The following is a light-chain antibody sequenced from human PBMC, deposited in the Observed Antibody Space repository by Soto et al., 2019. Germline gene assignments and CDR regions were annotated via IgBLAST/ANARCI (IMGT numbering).Light chain of an antibody. V-gene: IGKV3-15*01. Sequence: EIVMTQSPATLSVSPGERATLSCRASQSVSSNLGWYQQKPGQAPRLLVYDASARATGIPARFSGSGSGTESTLTISSLQSEDFAVYYCQQYNNWPPPLTFGGGTKVEIK. CDR2: DAS. CDR3: QQYNNWPPPLT. CDR1: QSVSSN. J-gene: IGKJ4*01.